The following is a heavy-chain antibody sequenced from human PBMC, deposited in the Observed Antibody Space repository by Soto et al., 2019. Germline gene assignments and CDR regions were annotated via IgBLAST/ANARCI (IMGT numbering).Heavy chain of an antibody. J-gene: IGHJ4*02. CDR1: GFTFSSYA. CDR2: ISYDGSNK. V-gene: IGHV3-30-3*01. Sequence: GGSLRLSCAASGFTFSSYAMHWVRQAPGKGLEWVAVISYDGSNKYYPDSVKGRFTISRNNSKNTLYLQMNSLRAEDTAVYYCARSPPYSSSWYYANYFDYWGQGTLVTVSS. D-gene: IGHD6-13*01. CDR3: ARSPPYSSSWYYANYFDY.